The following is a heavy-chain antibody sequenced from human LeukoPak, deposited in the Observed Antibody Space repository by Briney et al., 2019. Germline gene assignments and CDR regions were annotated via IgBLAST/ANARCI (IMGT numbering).Heavy chain of an antibody. CDR3: ARVSSLAVARFFDY. D-gene: IGHD6-19*01. V-gene: IGHV3-7*01. Sequence: GGSLRLSCTASGFTFSSYWLNWVREAPGKGLEWVSNIKQDGSEKYYVDSVKGRFTISRDNAKNSLYLQMNCLGADDTAVYYCARVSSLAVARFFDYWGQGILVTVSS. J-gene: IGHJ4*02. CDR2: IKQDGSEK. CDR1: GFTFSSYW.